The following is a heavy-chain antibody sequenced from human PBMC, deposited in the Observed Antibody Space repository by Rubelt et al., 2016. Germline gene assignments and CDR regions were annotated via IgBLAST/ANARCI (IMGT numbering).Heavy chain of an antibody. CDR1: GESFSGYY. V-gene: IGHV4-34*01. Sequence: QVQLQQWGAGLLKPSETLSLTCAVYGESFSGYYWTWIRQPPGKGLEWIGDFSHSGGTNYNPSLKSRVTISLDTSKNQFSLKLSSVTAADTAVYYCARPLGFNYYNGMDVWGQGTTVTVSS. CDR3: ARPLGFNYYNGMDV. CDR2: FSHSGGT. J-gene: IGHJ6*02.